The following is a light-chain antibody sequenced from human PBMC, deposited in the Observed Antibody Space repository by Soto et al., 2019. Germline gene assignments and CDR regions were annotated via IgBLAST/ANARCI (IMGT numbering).Light chain of an antibody. CDR1: QDIRDD. CDR3: LQDYTYPRT. V-gene: IGKV1-6*01. Sequence: AIQMTQSPSSLSASIGDRVTITCRTSQDIRDDLSWYQQKPGKAPKVLIYGTSNLQRGVPSRFSGSVSGTYFALTISGLQPEVFSTYFCLQDYTYPRTFGQGTKVESK. J-gene: IGKJ1*01. CDR2: GTS.